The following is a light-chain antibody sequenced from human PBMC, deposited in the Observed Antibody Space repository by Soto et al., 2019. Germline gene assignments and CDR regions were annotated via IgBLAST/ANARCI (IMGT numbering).Light chain of an antibody. CDR2: EVR. CDR1: SNDLGGYNY. V-gene: IGLV2-8*01. CDR3: SSYGGSDNLI. J-gene: IGLJ2*01. Sequence: QSVLTQPPSASGSPGQSVTISCTGSSNDLGGYNYVSWYQHHPGKAPKLIIYEVRERPSGVPVRFSGSKSGNTASLTVSGLQAEDEADYYCSSYGGSDNLIFGGGTKLTVL.